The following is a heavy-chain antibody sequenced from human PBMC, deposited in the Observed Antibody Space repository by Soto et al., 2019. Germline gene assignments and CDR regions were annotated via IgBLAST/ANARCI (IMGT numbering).Heavy chain of an antibody. CDR1: GGTFSSYA. CDR3: ARDSDVVVAATWFDP. D-gene: IGHD2-15*01. V-gene: IGHV1-69*01. CDR2: IIPIFGTA. Sequence: QVQLVQSGAEVKKPGSSVKVSCKASGGTFSSYAISWVRQAPGQGLEWLGGIIPIFGTANYAQQFQGRVTITADESTSTAYMELSSLRSEDTAVYYCARDSDVVVAATWFDPWGQGALVTVSS. J-gene: IGHJ5*02.